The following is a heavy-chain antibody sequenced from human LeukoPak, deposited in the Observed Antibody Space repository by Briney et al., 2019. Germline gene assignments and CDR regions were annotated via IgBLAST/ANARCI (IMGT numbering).Heavy chain of an antibody. J-gene: IGHJ4*02. D-gene: IGHD5-12*01. Sequence: SETLSLTCTVSGGSISSYYWSWIRQPPGKGLEWIGYIYYSGSTNYNPSLKSRVTISVDTSKNQFSLKLSSVTAEDTAVYYCARVGKTGGVDIVATERYYFDYWGQGTLVTVSS. CDR1: GGSISSYY. V-gene: IGHV4-59*01. CDR3: ARVGKTGGVDIVATERYYFDY. CDR2: IYYSGST.